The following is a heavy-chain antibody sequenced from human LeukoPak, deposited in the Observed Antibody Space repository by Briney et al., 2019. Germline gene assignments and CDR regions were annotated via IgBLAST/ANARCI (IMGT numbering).Heavy chain of an antibody. CDR3: AKGPYSSGWYYFDY. V-gene: IGHV3-30*18. Sequence: GGSLRLSCAASGFTFSSYGMHWVRQAPGKGLEWVAVISYDGSNKYYADSVKGRFTISRDNSKNTLYLQMNSLRAEDTAVYYCAKGPYSSGWYYFDYWGQGTLVTASS. J-gene: IGHJ4*02. CDR2: ISYDGSNK. D-gene: IGHD6-19*01. CDR1: GFTFSSYG.